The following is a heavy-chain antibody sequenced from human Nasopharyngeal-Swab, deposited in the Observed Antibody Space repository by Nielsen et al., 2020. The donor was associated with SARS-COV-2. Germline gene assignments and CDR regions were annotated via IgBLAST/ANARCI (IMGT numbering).Heavy chain of an antibody. J-gene: IGHJ4*02. V-gene: IGHV4-30-4*01. Sequence: WIRQPPGKGLEWIGYIYYSGSTYYNPSLKSRVTISVDTSKNQFSLKLSSVTAADTAVYYCARDGDDSGFDYWGQGTLVTVSS. CDR3: ARDGDDSGFDY. CDR2: IYYSGST. D-gene: IGHD3-10*01.